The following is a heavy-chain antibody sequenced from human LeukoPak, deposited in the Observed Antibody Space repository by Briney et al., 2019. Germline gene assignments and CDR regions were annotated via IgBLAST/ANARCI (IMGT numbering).Heavy chain of an antibody. V-gene: IGHV2-5*02. Sequence: SGPTLVNPTQTLTLTCTFSGFSLSTSGVGVGWIRQLPGKALEWLALIYWDDDKRYSPSLKSRLTITKDTSKNQVVLTMTNMDPVDTATYYCAHRLMALVDTAMVRATGFDYWGQGTLVTVSS. CDR2: IYWDDDK. CDR1: GFSLSTSGVG. CDR3: AHRLMALVDTAMVRATGFDY. D-gene: IGHD5-18*01. J-gene: IGHJ4*02.